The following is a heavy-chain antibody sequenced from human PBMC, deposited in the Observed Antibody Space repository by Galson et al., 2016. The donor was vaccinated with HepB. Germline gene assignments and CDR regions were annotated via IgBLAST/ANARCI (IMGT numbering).Heavy chain of an antibody. CDR2: VNWDGSAT. CDR3: AKASGSDYFFEH. CDR1: GFTFEDYV. Sequence: LRLSCAASGFTFEDYVIHWVRQAPGKGLEWVSLVNWDGSATFYTDSVKGRFTISRDNRKNSLYLQMNSLTTEDTAFYFCAKASGSDYFFEHWGQGSLVTVSS. D-gene: IGHD1-26*01. V-gene: IGHV3-43D*03. J-gene: IGHJ4*02.